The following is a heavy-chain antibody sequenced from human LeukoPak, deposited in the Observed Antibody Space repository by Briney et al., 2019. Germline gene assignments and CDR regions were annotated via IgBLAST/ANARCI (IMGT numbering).Heavy chain of an antibody. D-gene: IGHD5-18*01. V-gene: IGHV3-30*03. J-gene: IGHJ4*02. Sequence: GGSLRLSCAASGFTFSSYGIYWVRQAPGKGLEWMALISNDGSDKYYADSVKGRFTISRDNPKNTLYLQMNSLRAEDTAVYSCARSRGYSYGGLIDYWGQGTLVTVSS. CDR1: GFTFSSYG. CDR3: ARSRGYSYGGLIDY. CDR2: ISNDGSDK.